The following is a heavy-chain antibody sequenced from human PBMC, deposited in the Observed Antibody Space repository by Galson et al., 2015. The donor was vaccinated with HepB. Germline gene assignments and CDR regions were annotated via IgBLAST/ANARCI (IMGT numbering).Heavy chain of an antibody. CDR1: GFTFSTYW. D-gene: IGHD6-19*01. CDR2: IKQDGSEK. CDR3: ARHYYSAWPDTPLDY. Sequence: SLRLSCAASGFTFSTYWMSWVRQAPGKGLGWVASIKQDGSEKYYVDFVKSRFTISRDNAKNSLYRQMNSLRAEDTAVYYCARHYYSAWPDTPLDYWGQGTLVTVSS. J-gene: IGHJ4*02. V-gene: IGHV3-7*03.